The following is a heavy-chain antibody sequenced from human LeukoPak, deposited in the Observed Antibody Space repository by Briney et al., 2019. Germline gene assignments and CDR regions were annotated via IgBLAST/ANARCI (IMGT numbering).Heavy chain of an antibody. CDR1: GFTFSSYG. CDR2: ISYDGSNK. CDR3: ARARLGSDY. D-gene: IGHD6-19*01. V-gene: IGHV3-30*03. Sequence: GRSLRLSCAASGFTFSSYGMHWVRQAPGKGLEWVAVISYDGSNKYYADSVKGRFTISRDNSKNTLYLQMNGLRAEDTAVYYCARARLGSDYWGQGTLVTVSS. J-gene: IGHJ4*02.